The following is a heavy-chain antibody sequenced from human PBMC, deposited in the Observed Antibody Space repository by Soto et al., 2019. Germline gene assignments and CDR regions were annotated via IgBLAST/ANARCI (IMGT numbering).Heavy chain of an antibody. V-gene: IGHV3-74*01. CDR2: INSDVSRT. CDR1: GFPFTDYW. D-gene: IGHD4-4*01. J-gene: IGHJ4*02. Sequence: WGSRRLSCAASGFPFTDYWTPWVRQAPGKGLVWVSRINSDVSRTSYADSVTGRFNISRDNAKNTLYLQMNSLRVEDTALYYCARETYSGFYFEYWGKGNMLTIST. CDR3: ARETYSGFYFEY.